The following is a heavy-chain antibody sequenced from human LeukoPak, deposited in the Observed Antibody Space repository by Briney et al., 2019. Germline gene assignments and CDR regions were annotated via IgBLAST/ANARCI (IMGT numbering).Heavy chain of an antibody. CDR1: GGSISSYY. CDR2: IYYSGST. D-gene: IGHD1-1*01. CDR3: AGDPPGTTAFDL. Sequence: PSETLSLTCTVSGGSISSYYWSWIRQPPGKGLEWIGYIYYSGSTNYNPSLKSRVTISVDTSKNQFSLKLSSVTAADTAVYYCAGDPPGTTAFDLWGQGTMVTVSS. J-gene: IGHJ3*01. V-gene: IGHV4-59*01.